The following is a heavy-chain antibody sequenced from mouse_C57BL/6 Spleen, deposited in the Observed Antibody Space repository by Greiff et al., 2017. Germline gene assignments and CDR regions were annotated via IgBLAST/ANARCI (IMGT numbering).Heavy chain of an antibody. CDR1: GFTFSDYG. J-gene: IGHJ3*01. CDR2: ICSGSSTI. D-gene: IGHD2-1*01. Sequence: EVQGVESGGGLVKPGGSLKLSCAASGFTFSDYGMHWVRQASEKGLEGVAYICSGSSTINYADTVKGRFTSSSNNGKNALYLQRMNLKSENTEIYDSAKPVYYDNYEFAYWGQGTMVTVSA. V-gene: IGHV5-17*01. CDR3: AKPVYYDNYEFAY.